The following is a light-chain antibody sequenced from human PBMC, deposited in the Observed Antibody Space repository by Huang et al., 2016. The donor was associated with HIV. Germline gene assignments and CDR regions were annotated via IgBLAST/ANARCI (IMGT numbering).Light chain of an antibody. CDR3: QQSYSTPRYT. CDR2: AAS. V-gene: IGKV1-39*01. CDR1: QSISNY. Sequence: DIQMTQSPSSLSASVGARVTITCRASQSISNYLNWFQHKLGKAPKLLIYAASTLQSGVPSRCSGSGSGTDFTLTINGLQPEDFATYYCQQSYSTPRYTFGQGTKLEI. J-gene: IGKJ2*01.